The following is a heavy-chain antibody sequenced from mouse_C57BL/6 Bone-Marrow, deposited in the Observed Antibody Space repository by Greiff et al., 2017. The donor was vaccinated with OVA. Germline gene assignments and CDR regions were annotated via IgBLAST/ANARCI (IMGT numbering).Heavy chain of an antibody. V-gene: IGHV1-81*01. CDR3: AGYYSWFAY. CDR1: GYTFTSYG. CDR2: IYPRSGNT. J-gene: IGHJ3*01. D-gene: IGHD2-3*01. Sequence: VQLVESGAELARPGASVKLSCKASGYTFTSYGISWVKQRTGQGLEWIGEIYPRSGNTYYNEKFKGKATLTADKSSSTAYMELRSLTSEDSAVYFCAGYYSWFAYWGQGTLVTVSA.